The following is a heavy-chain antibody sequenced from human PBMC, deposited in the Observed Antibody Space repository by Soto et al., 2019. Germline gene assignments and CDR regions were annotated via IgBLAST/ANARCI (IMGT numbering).Heavy chain of an antibody. D-gene: IGHD1-26*01. Sequence: ASVKVSCKASGYTFTSYDINWVRQATGQGLEWMGWMNPNSGNTGYAQKFQGRVTMTRNTSISTAYMELSSLRSEDTAVYYCARGPITSGRFQHWGQGTLVTVSS. CDR1: GYTFTSYD. V-gene: IGHV1-8*01. CDR2: MNPNSGNT. J-gene: IGHJ1*01. CDR3: ARGPITSGRFQH.